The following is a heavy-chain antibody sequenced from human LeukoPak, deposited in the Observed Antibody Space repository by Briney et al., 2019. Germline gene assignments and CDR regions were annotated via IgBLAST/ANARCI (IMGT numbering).Heavy chain of an antibody. Sequence: GASVKVSCKASGYTFTSYGISWVRQAPGQGLEWMGWISAYNGNTNYAQKLQGRVTMTTDTSTSTAYMELRSLRSDDTAVYYCARDPERGYYYYGMDVWGQGTTVTVSS. CDR3: ARDPERGYYYYGMDV. V-gene: IGHV1-18*01. J-gene: IGHJ6*02. CDR2: ISAYNGNT. CDR1: GYTFTSYG.